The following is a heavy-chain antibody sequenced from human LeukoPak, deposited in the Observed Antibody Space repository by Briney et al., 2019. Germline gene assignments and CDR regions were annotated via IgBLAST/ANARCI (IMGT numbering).Heavy chain of an antibody. J-gene: IGHJ4*02. CDR3: ARRGCNGGSCYGH. CDR1: GYSFSNDW. CDR2: IYPGDSDT. V-gene: IGHV5-51*01. Sequence: GESLKISCKGSGYSFSNDWIGWVRQMPGKGLEWMGIIYPGDSDTRYSSSFQGQVTISADKSISTAYLQWSSLEASDTAMYYCARRGCNGGSCYGHWGQGTLVTVSS. D-gene: IGHD2-15*01.